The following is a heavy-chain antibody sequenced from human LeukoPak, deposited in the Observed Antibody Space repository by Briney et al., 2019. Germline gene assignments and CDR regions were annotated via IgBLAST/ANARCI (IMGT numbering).Heavy chain of an antibody. CDR1: GYTFTSYD. CDR2: MSPSSGNT. Sequence: ASVKVSCKASGYTFTSYDINWVRQAPGQGLEWMGWMSPSSGNTGYAQKFQGRVTMTRSTSISTAYMELSSLRSEDTAVYYCATSPPNWGFDNWGQGTLVTVSS. CDR3: ATSPPNWGFDN. V-gene: IGHV1-8*01. D-gene: IGHD7-27*01. J-gene: IGHJ4*02.